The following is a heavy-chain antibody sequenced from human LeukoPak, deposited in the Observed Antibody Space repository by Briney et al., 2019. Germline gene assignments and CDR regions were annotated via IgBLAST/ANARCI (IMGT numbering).Heavy chain of an antibody. J-gene: IGHJ4*02. V-gene: IGHV4-38-2*02. CDR3: ARDPGITGTTYFDY. Sequence: PSETLSLTCTASGYSISSGYYWGWIRQPPGKGLEWIGSIYRSGSTYYNPSLKSRVTISVDTSKNQFSLKLSSVTAADTAVYYCARDPGITGTTYFDYWGQGTLVTVSS. CDR2: IYRSGST. D-gene: IGHD1-7*01. CDR1: GYSISSGYY.